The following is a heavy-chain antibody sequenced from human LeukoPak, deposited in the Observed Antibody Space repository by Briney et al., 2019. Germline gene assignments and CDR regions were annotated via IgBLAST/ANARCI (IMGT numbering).Heavy chain of an antibody. CDR3: AKRHGISGTTTRAADY. V-gene: IGHV3-23*01. CDR2: IGGSGATT. D-gene: IGHD1-7*01. CDR1: GFTFSTYT. J-gene: IGHJ4*02. Sequence: PGGSLRLSCAAFGFTFSTYTMTWVRQVPGKGLEWVSVIGGSGATTYYAESAKGRFTISRDNSKNTVYLQMNSLRAEDTAVYYCAKRHGISGTTTRAADYWGQGTLVTVSS.